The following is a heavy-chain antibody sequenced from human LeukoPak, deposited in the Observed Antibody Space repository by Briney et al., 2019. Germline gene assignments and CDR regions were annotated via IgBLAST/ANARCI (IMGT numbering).Heavy chain of an antibody. CDR3: VRDLGGRSGH. Sequence: GGSLGLSCAASGFTFSSNWMHWGRQAPGEGLVWVSRINEDGSTTNYADSVKGRSTIFRDNAKNTLYLQMNSLRAEDTAVYYCVRDLGGRSGHWGQGTLVTVSS. CDR1: GFTFSSNW. CDR2: INEDGSTT. V-gene: IGHV3-74*01. J-gene: IGHJ4*02. D-gene: IGHD1-26*01.